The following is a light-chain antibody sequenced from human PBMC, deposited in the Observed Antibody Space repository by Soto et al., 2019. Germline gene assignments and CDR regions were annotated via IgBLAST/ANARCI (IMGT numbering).Light chain of an antibody. J-gene: IGLJ1*01. V-gene: IGLV2-14*01. CDR1: STDVGGFDF. Sequence: QSVLTQPASVSGSLGQSITISCTGTSTDVGGFDFVSWYQQLPGNAPKLLIYEVTYRPSGVSHRFSGSKSGNTASLTISGLQPEDEADYYCSSYTNFNTLYVFGTGTKLTVL. CDR3: SSYTNFNTLYV. CDR2: EVT.